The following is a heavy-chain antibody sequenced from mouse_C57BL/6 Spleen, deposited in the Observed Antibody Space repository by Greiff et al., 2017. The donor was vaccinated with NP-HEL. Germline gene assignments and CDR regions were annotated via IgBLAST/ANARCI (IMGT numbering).Heavy chain of an antibody. V-gene: IGHV1-82*01. J-gene: IGHJ2*01. D-gene: IGHD2-3*01. CDR2: IYPGDGDT. CDR3: VDDGCYVGY. Sequence: VQLQQSGPELVKPGASVKISCKASGYAFSSSWMNWVKQRPGKGLEWIGLIYPGDGDTNYNGKFKGKATLTADKSSSTAYMQLSSLTSEDSTVYFCVDDGCYVGYWGQGTTLTVSS. CDR1: GYAFSSSW.